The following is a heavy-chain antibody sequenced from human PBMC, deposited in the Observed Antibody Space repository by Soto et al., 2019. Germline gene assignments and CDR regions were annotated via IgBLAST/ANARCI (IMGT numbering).Heavy chain of an antibody. CDR2: IYYSGST. Sequence: SETLSLTCTVSGGSVSSGSYYWSWIRQPPGKGLEWIGYIYYSGSTNYNPSLKSRVTISVDTSKNQFSLKLSSVTAADTAVYYCARERVDTSMGEVDYWGQGTLVTVSS. V-gene: IGHV4-61*01. J-gene: IGHJ4*02. CDR1: GGSVSSGSYY. CDR3: ARERVDTSMGEVDY. D-gene: IGHD5-18*01.